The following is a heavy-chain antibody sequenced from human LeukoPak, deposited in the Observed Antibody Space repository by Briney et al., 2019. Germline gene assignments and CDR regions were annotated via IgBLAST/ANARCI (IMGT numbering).Heavy chain of an antibody. D-gene: IGHD4-17*01. J-gene: IGHJ4*02. V-gene: IGHV4-39*07. CDR1: GGSISSSSYY. CDR2: IYYSGST. CDR3: ARGPEHDYGDLD. Sequence: SETLSLTCTVSGGSISSSSYYWGWIRQPPGKGLEWIGSIYYSGSTYYNPSLKSRVTISVDTSKNQFSLKLSSVTAADTAVYYCARGPEHDYGDLDWGQGTLVTVSS.